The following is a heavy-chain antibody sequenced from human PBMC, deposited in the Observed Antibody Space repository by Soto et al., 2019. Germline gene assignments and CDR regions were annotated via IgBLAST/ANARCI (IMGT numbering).Heavy chain of an antibody. J-gene: IGHJ4*02. D-gene: IGHD3-22*01. CDR1: GGTFSSYA. CDR3: ARVVSYYDSSGYQLVAFDY. V-gene: IGHV1-69*13. CDR2: IIPIFGTA. Sequence: SLKVSCKASGGTFSSYAISWVRQAPGQGLEWMGGIIPIFGTANYAQKFQGRVTITADESTSTAYMELSSLRSEDTAVYYCARVVSYYDSSGYQLVAFDYWGQGTLVTVSS.